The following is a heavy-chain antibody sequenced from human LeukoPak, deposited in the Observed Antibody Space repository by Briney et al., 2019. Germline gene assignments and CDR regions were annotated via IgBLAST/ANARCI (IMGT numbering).Heavy chain of an antibody. D-gene: IGHD1-14*01. CDR1: GYTFTNFD. CDR2: INLNNGDT. CDR3: ARGRIGIA. J-gene: IGHJ5*02. Sequence: ASVTVSFKSSGYTFTNFDVNWVRQAAGQGGEGMGYINLNNGDTDSAQKFQGRITMTRDTSINTAYMELSSLRSDDSAMYYCARGRIGIAWGQGTLVTVSS. V-gene: IGHV1-8*02.